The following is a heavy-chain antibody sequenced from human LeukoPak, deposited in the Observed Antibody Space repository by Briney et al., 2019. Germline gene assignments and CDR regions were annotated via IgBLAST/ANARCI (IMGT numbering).Heavy chain of an antibody. CDR2: ISAYNGNT. D-gene: IGHD3-10*01. V-gene: IGHV1-18*01. CDR3: ASRDGSGSLYDAFDI. CDR1: GYTFTSYG. J-gene: IGHJ3*02. Sequence: ASVKVSCKASGYTFTSYGISWVRQAPGQGLEWMGWISAYNGNTNYAQKLQGRVTMTTDTSTSTAYMELRSLRSDDTAVYYCASRDGSGSLYDAFDIWGQGTMVTVSS.